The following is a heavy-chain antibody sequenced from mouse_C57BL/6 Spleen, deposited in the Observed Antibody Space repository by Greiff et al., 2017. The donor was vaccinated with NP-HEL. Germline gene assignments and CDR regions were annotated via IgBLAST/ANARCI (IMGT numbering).Heavy chain of an antibody. J-gene: IGHJ2*01. D-gene: IGHD1-1*01. Sequence: VQLQQSGAELVKPGASVKMSCKASGYTFTSYWITWVKQRPGQGLEWIGDIYPGSGSTNYNEKFKSKATLTGDTSSSTAYMQLSSLTSEDSAVYYCARDTTVVEGRYFDYWGQGTTLTVSS. CDR3: ARDTTVVEGRYFDY. V-gene: IGHV1-55*01. CDR1: GYTFTSYW. CDR2: IYPGSGST.